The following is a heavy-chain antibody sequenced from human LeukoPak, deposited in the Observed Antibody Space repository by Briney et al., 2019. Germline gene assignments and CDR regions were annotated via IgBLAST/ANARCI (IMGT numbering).Heavy chain of an antibody. CDR3: VKAQYDFWSGLDY. D-gene: IGHD3-3*01. CDR2: ISGNGGST. J-gene: IGHJ4*02. V-gene: IGHV3-64D*09. Sequence: GGSLRLSCSASGFTFSRYPMHWVRQAPGKGQEYVSAISGNGGSTYYADSVKGRFTISRDNSKNTLYLQVSSLRTEDTAIYYCVKAQYDFWSGLDYWGQGTLVTVSS. CDR1: GFTFSRYP.